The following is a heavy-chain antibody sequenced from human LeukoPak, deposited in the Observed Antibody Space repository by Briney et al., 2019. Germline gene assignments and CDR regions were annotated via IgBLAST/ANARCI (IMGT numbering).Heavy chain of an antibody. D-gene: IGHD5-12*01. J-gene: IGHJ4*02. Sequence: TGGSLRLSCASSGFSFSNYAMGWVRQASGKGLEWVSLIIASSGSTFYADSVKGRFTISRDNSKNTLYLQMNSLRAEDTAVYYCAKGGYDYVEMGYFDYWGQGTLVTVSS. CDR2: IIASSGST. CDR1: GFSFSNYA. V-gene: IGHV3-23*01. CDR3: AKGGYDYVEMGYFDY.